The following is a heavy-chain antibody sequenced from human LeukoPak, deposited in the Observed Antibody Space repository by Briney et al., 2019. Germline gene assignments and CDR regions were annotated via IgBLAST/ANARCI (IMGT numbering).Heavy chain of an antibody. CDR2: IYYSGST. CDR3: ARVGRSWFDP. Sequence: PSETLSLTCTVSGGSISSYYWSWIRQPPGKGLEWIGYIYYSGSTNYDPSLKSRVTISVDTSKNQFSLKLSSVTAADTAVYYCARVGRSWFDPWGQGTLVTVSS. V-gene: IGHV4-59*01. CDR1: GGSISSYY. J-gene: IGHJ5*02.